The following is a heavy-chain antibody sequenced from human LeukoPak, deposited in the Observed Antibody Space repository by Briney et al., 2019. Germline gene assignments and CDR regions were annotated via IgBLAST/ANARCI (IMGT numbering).Heavy chain of an antibody. Sequence: KPSETLSLTCTVSGDSISNYYWSWIRQPPGKGLEWIGYTYYSGSTYYNPSLKSRVTISVDTSKNQFSLKLSSVTAADTAVYYCARGRDSSSWYVHYFDYWGQGTLVTVSS. CDR1: GDSISNYY. CDR3: ARGRDSSSWYVHYFDY. V-gene: IGHV4-59*06. J-gene: IGHJ4*02. D-gene: IGHD6-13*01. CDR2: TYYSGST.